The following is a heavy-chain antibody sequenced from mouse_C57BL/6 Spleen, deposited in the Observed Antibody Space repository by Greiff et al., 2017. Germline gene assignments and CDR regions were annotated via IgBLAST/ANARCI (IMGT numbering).Heavy chain of an antibody. D-gene: IGHD3-2*02. J-gene: IGHJ4*01. Sequence: QVQLQQPGAELVKPGASVKVSCKASGYTFTSYWMHWVKQRPGQGLEWIGRIHPSDSDTNYNQKFKGKATLTVDNSSSTAYMQLSSLTSEDSAVFYCAIGAQARFAMGDWGQGTSVTVST. V-gene: IGHV1-74*01. CDR1: GYTFTSYW. CDR2: IHPSDSDT. CDR3: AIGAQARFAMGD.